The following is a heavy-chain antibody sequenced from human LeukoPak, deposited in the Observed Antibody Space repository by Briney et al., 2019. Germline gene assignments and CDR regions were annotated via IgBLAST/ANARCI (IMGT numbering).Heavy chain of an antibody. CDR3: ASGELRFLEWLFRR. J-gene: IGHJ4*02. CDR2: IYHSGST. D-gene: IGHD3-3*01. Sequence: PSETLSLTCTVSGYSISSGYYWGWIRQPPGKGLEWIGSIYHSGSTYYNPSLKSRVTISVDTSKNQFSLKLSSVTAADTAVYYCASGELRFLEWLFRRWGQGTLGTVSS. V-gene: IGHV4-38-2*02. CDR1: GYSISSGYY.